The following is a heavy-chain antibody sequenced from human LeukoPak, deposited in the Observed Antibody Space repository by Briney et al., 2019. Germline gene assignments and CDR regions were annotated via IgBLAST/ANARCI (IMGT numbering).Heavy chain of an antibody. Sequence: PSETLSLTCAVYGGSFSGYYWSWIRQPPGKGLEWIGEINHSGSTNYNPSLKSRVTISVDTSKNQFSLKPSSVTAADTAVYYCARGSTFHYYDSSGSGHWYFDLWGRGTLVTVSS. V-gene: IGHV4-34*01. CDR3: ARGSTFHYYDSSGSGHWYFDL. CDR2: INHSGST. CDR1: GGSFSGYY. J-gene: IGHJ2*01. D-gene: IGHD3-22*01.